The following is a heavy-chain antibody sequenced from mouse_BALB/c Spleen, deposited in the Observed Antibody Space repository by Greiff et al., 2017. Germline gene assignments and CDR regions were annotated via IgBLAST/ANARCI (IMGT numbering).Heavy chain of an antibody. CDR2: ISSGGSYT. Sequence: DVQLVESGGDLVKPGGSLKLSCAASGFTFSSYGMSWVRQTPDKRLEWVATISSGGSYTYYPDSVKGRFTISRDNAKNTLYLQMSSLKSEDTAMYYCARQGMDYWGQGTSVTVSS. V-gene: IGHV5-6*01. CDR3: ARQGMDY. J-gene: IGHJ4*01. CDR1: GFTFSSYG.